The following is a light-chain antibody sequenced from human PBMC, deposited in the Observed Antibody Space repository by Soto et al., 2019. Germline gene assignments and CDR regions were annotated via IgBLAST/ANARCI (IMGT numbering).Light chain of an antibody. J-gene: IGLJ1*01. V-gene: IGLV2-11*01. CDR3: CSYAGRYTYV. CDR2: DVS. Sequence: SVLTQPRSASGSPGQSVSISCTGTSSDVGGYTYVSWYQQHPGKAPKVMIYDVSKRPSGVPDRFSGSKSGNTASLTISGLQSEDEADYYCCSYAGRYTYVFGTGTKVTVL. CDR1: SSDVGGYTY.